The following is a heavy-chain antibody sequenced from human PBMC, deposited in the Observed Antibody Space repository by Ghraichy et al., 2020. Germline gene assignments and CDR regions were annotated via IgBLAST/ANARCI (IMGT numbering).Heavy chain of an antibody. J-gene: IGHJ3*02. CDR2: ISSSSSTI. D-gene: IGHD6-13*01. V-gene: IGHV3-48*04. CDR3: VRPPMQQLPDNAFDI. Sequence: GGSLRLSCAASGFTFSSYSMNWVRQAPGKGLEWVSYISSSSSTIYYADSVKGRFTISRDNAKNSLYLQMNSLRAEDTAVYYCVRPPMQQLPDNAFDIWGQGTMVTVSS. CDR1: GFTFSSYS.